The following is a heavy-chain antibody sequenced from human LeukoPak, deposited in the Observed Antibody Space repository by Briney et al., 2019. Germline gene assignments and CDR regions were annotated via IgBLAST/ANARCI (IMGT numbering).Heavy chain of an antibody. CDR2: IIPIFGTA. D-gene: IGHD6-13*01. CDR1: GGTFSSYA. Sequence: ASVKVSCKASGGTFSSYAISWVRQAPGQGLEWMGGIIPIFGTANYAQKFQGRVTITTDESTSTAYMELSSLKSEETAVYYCARNPIAAAGRWFDPWGQGTLVTVSS. CDR3: ARNPIAAAGRWFDP. J-gene: IGHJ5*02. V-gene: IGHV1-69*05.